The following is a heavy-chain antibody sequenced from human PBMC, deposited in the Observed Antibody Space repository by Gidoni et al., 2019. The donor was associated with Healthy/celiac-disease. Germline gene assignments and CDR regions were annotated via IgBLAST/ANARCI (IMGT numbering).Heavy chain of an antibody. J-gene: IGHJ6*02. V-gene: IGHV4-34*01. CDR1: GGSFSGYY. D-gene: IGHD2-2*01. CDR3: ARVGMIYCSSTSCGDV. Sequence: QVQLQQWGAGLLKPSETLSLTCAVHGGSFSGYYWSWIRQPPGKGLEWIGEINHSGSTNYNPSLKSRVTISVDTSKNKFSLKLSSVTAADTAVYYCARVGMIYCSSTSCGDVWGQGTTVTVSS. CDR2: INHSGST.